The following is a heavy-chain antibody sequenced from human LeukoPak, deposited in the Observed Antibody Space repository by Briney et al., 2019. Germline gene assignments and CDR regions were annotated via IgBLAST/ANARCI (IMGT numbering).Heavy chain of an antibody. D-gene: IGHD3-22*01. J-gene: IGHJ4*02. CDR1: GGSISSYY. CDR2: IYHSGST. V-gene: IGHV4-59*08. CDR3: ARLSPRYYDSSGYYFWVPFDY. Sequence: PSETLSLTCTVSGGSISSYYWSWIRQPPGKGLEWIGYIYHSGSTNYNPSLKSRVTISVDTSKNQFSLKLSSVTAADTAVYYCARLSPRYYDSSGYYFWVPFDYWGQGSLVSVHS.